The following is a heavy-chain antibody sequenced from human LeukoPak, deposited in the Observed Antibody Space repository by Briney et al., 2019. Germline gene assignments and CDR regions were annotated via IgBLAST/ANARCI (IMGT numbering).Heavy chain of an antibody. CDR3: ARVGVDTAMDDYYGMDV. D-gene: IGHD5-18*01. CDR2: IYYSGST. Sequence: SETLSLTCTVSGGSISSYYWSWIRQHPGKRLEWIGYIYYSGSTNYNPSLKSRVTISVDTSKNQFSLKLSSVTAADTAVYYCARVGVDTAMDDYYGMDVWGQGTTVTVSS. V-gene: IGHV4-59*01. J-gene: IGHJ6*02. CDR1: GGSISSYY.